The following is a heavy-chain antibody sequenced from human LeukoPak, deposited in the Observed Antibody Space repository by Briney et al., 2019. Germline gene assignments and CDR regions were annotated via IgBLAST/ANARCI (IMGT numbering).Heavy chain of an antibody. CDR2: ISSSGSTI. Sequence: GGSLRLSCAASGFTFSDYYMSWIRQAPGKGLEWVSYISSSGSTIYYADSVKGRFTISRDNAKNSLYLQMNSLRAADTAVYYCARIFSLYYFDYWGQGTLVTVSS. J-gene: IGHJ4*02. CDR1: GFTFSDYY. CDR3: ARIFSLYYFDY. V-gene: IGHV3-11*01.